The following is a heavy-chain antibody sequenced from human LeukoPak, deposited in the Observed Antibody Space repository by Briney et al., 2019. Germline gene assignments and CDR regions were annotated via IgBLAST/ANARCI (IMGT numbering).Heavy chain of an antibody. CDR1: GFTFSNFG. CDR2: IRFDGSNK. D-gene: IGHD6-13*01. CDR3: AKGPSEYSSSWYLAFDI. Sequence: GGSLRLSCAASGFTFSNFGMHWVRQAPGKGLEWVTFIRFDGSNKYYADSVKGRFTISRDNSKNTLYLQMNSLRVEDTAVYYCAKGPSEYSSSWYLAFDIWGQGTMVTVSS. V-gene: IGHV3-30*02. J-gene: IGHJ3*02.